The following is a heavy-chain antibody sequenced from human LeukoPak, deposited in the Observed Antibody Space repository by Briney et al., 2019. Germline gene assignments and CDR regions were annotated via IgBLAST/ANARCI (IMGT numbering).Heavy chain of an antibody. V-gene: IGHV3-23*01. CDR2: ISGSGGST. CDR1: GFTFSSYA. D-gene: IGHD3-10*01. Sequence: GGSLRLSCAASGFTFSSYAMSWVRQAPGKGLEWVSAISGSGGSTYYADSVKGRFTISRDNSKNTLYLQMNSLRAEDTAVYYCAKGRSITMVRGVIHDAFDIWGQGTMVTVSS. J-gene: IGHJ3*02. CDR3: AKGRSITMVRGVIHDAFDI.